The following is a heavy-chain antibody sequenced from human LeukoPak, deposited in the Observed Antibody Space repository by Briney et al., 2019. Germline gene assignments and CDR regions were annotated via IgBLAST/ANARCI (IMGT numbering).Heavy chain of an antibody. V-gene: IGHV4-34*01. J-gene: IGHJ4*02. CDR3: ARRSQDFDF. CDR1: GGSFSFYY. Sequence: SEPLTLTCAVDGGSFSFYYWIWIRQTPGKGLEWIGEINYSGSSNYNPSLKSRVTISVDTSKNHFSLKLNSVTAADTAVYYCARRSQDFDFWGQGILVTVSA. CDR2: INYSGSS.